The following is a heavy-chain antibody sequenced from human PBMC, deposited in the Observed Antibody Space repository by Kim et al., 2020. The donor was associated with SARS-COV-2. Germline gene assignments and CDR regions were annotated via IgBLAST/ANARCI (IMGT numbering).Heavy chain of an antibody. CDR3: ARDSSWELFLGPFDY. J-gene: IGHJ4*02. D-gene: IGHD1-26*01. Sequence: VSVKSRITINPDTSKNQFSLQLNSVTPEDTAVYYCARDSSWELFLGPFDYWGQGTLVTVSS. V-gene: IGHV6-1*01.